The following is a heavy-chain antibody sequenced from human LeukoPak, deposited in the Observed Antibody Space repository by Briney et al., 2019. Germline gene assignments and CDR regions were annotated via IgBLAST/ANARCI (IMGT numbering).Heavy chain of an antibody. CDR2: INHSGST. CDR3: ARGPARRWFGP. CDR1: GGSFSGYY. Sequence: SETLSFTCAVYGGSFSGYYWSWIRQPPGKGLEWIGEINHSGSTNYNPSLKSRVTISVDTSKNQFSLKLSSVTAADTAVYYCARGPARRWFGPWGQGTLVTVSS. D-gene: IGHD6-6*01. J-gene: IGHJ5*02. V-gene: IGHV4-34*01.